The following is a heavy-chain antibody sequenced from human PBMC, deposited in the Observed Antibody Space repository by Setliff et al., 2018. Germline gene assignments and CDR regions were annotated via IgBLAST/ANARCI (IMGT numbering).Heavy chain of an antibody. V-gene: IGHV4-59*08. CDR3: ARGLHSGTYWGTRPLGLDY. J-gene: IGHJ4*02. CDR2: SXXGST. Sequence: SETLSLTCSVSGGSMIGYYWSWVRQAPGKELEWIGYSXXGSTNYNPSLKSRVXXSVDTSKNQFTLKLTSVTAADSAVYYCARGLHSGTYWGTRPLGLDYWGQGTQVTVSS. D-gene: IGHD1-26*01. CDR1: GGSMIGYY.